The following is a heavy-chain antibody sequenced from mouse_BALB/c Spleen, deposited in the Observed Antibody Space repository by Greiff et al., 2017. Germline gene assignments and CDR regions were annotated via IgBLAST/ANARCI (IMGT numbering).Heavy chain of an antibody. CDR2: FSSGGST. V-gene: IGHV5-6-5*01. CDR3: ARGDDGYDYFDY. CDR1: GFTFSSYA. D-gene: IGHD2-3*01. J-gene: IGHJ2*01. Sequence: EVMLVESGGGLVKPGGSLKLSCAASGFTFSSYAMSWVRQTPEKRLEWVASFSSGGSTYYPDSVKGRFTISRDNARNILYLQMSSLRSEDTAMYYCARGDDGYDYFDYWGQGTTLTVSS.